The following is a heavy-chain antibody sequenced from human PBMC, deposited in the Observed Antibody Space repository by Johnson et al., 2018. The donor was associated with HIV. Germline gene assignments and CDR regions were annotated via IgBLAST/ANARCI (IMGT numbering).Heavy chain of an antibody. CDR3: ARDGDCSSSSCYHDAFDI. CDR1: GFTFDDYG. V-gene: IGHV3-20*04. D-gene: IGHD2-2*03. CDR2: INWNGGST. Sequence: VQLVESGGGVVRPGGSLRLSCAASGFTFDDYGMTWVRQVPGKGLEWVSGINWNGGSTGYADSVKGRFSIFRDNAKNSLALQMNSLRAEGTALYYCARDGDCSSSSCYHDAFDIWCQGTMVTVSS. J-gene: IGHJ3*02.